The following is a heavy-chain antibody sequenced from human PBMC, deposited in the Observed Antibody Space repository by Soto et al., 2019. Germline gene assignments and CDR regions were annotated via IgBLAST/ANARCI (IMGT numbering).Heavy chain of an antibody. CDR2: IGSSGDYI. Sequence: PGGSLRLSCAASGFLFNSYTMNWVRQSPGQGLEWVASIGSSGDYIRYADAVKGRFTVSRDNARNSLYLQMTRVTAGDTAVYFCARDVAYAPTLFDYWGQGMQVTVSS. CDR3: ARDVAYAPTLFDY. V-gene: IGHV3-21*01. J-gene: IGHJ4*02. CDR1: GFLFNSYT. D-gene: IGHD2-2*01.